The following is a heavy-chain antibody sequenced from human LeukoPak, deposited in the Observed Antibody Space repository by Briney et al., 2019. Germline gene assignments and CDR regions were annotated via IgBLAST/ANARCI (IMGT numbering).Heavy chain of an antibody. V-gene: IGHV3-30*18. D-gene: IGHD3-10*01. CDR1: GFTFSSYG. CDR2: ISYDGSNK. CDR3: AKDSGSAYYYGMDV. J-gene: IGHJ6*02. Sequence: PGGSLRLSCAASGFTFSSYGMHWVRQAPGKGLEWVAVISYDGSNKYYADSVKGRFTISRDNSKTTLYLQMNSLRAEDTAVYYCAKDSGSAYYYGMDVWGQGTTVTVSS.